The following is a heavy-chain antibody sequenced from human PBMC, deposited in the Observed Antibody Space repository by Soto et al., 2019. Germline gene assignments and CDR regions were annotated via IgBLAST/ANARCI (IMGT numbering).Heavy chain of an antibody. J-gene: IGHJ5*02. Sequence: SVKVSCKASGGTFSSYAISWVRQAPGQGLEWMGGIIPIFGTANYAQKFQGRVTITADESTSTAYMELSSLRSEDTAVYYCARDQAVTTDSYWFDPWGQGTLVTVSS. V-gene: IGHV1-69*13. CDR2: IIPIFGTA. CDR3: ARDQAVTTDSYWFDP. D-gene: IGHD4-4*01. CDR1: GGTFSSYA.